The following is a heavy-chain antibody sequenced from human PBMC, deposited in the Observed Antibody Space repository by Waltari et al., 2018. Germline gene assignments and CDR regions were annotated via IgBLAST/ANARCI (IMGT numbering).Heavy chain of an antibody. J-gene: IGHJ3*02. V-gene: IGHV4-39*01. CDR2: IYYSGTS. D-gene: IGHD3-10*01. CDR3: ARQKLYYYSGRGAFDSGMGAFDI. Sequence: QLQLQESGPGLVKPSETLSLTCTVSGGSISSNDYYWGWIRQPPGKGLEWIGIIYYSGTSYHNPSLKSPVTISVDTSKNQFSLKLTSVAAADTAVYYCARQKLYYYSGRGAFDSGMGAFDIWGQGTMVTVSS. CDR1: GGSISSNDYY.